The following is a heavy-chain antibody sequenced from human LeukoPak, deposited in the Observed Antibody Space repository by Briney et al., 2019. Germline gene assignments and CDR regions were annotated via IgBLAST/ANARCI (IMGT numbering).Heavy chain of an antibody. J-gene: IGHJ4*02. V-gene: IGHV4-59*01. CDR1: GGSISSYY. Sequence: SETLSLTCTVSGGSISSYYWSWIRQPPGKGLEWIGYIYYSGSTNYNPSLKSRVTISVDTSKNQFSLKLSSVTAADTAVYYCARDVVAAVGSFDYWGQGAQVTVSS. D-gene: IGHD2-2*01. CDR3: ARDVVAAVGSFDY. CDR2: IYYSGST.